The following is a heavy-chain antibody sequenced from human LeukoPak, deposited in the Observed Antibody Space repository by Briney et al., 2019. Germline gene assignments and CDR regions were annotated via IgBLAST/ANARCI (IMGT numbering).Heavy chain of an antibody. CDR1: GGSISSSNW. J-gene: IGHJ4*02. Sequence: SGTLSLTCAVSGGSISSSNWWSWVRQPPGKGLEWIGEIYHSGSTNYNPSLKSRVTISVDKSKNQFYLKLSSVTAADTAVYYCARDSGLGATGFDYWGQGTLVSVSS. V-gene: IGHV4-4*02. D-gene: IGHD1-26*01. CDR2: IYHSGST. CDR3: ARDSGLGATGFDY.